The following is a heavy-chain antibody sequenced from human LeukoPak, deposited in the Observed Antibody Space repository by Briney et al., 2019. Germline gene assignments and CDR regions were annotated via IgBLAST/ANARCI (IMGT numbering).Heavy chain of an antibody. D-gene: IGHD1-1*01. CDR1: GFTFSNYG. V-gene: IGHV3-30*18. Sequence: PGRSLRLSCAASGFTFSNYGFHWVRQAPGKGLEWVALISFDGSKKYFADSVKSRFTLSRDNSKNTLYLQMNSLRGEDTAVYYCAKDWNNWFDSWGQGALVTVSS. CDR3: AKDWNNWFDS. J-gene: IGHJ5*01. CDR2: ISFDGSKK.